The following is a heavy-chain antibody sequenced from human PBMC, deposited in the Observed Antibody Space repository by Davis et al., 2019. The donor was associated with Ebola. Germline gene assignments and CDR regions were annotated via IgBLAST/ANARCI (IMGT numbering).Heavy chain of an antibody. Sequence: GESLKISCEESGFTFSSYGMHWVRQAPGKGLEWVAVIWYDGSNKYYADSVKGRFTISRDNSKNTLYLQMNSLRAEDTAVYYCARAPVLYCGGDCFDYWGQGTLVTVSS. CDR3: ARAPVLYCGGDCFDY. J-gene: IGHJ4*02. CDR1: GFTFSSYG. CDR2: IWYDGSNK. V-gene: IGHV3-33*01. D-gene: IGHD2-21*01.